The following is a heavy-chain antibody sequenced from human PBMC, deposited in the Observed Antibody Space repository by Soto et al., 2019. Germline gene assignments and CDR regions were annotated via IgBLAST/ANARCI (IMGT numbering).Heavy chain of an antibody. Sequence: SETLSLTSPVSGGSISSGCYYWSWIRQHPGKGLEWIGYIYYSGSTYYNPSLKSRVTISVDTSKNQFSLKLSSVTAADTAVYYCARASAPDQGWFGKNQGIDYWGQGTLVTVSS. V-gene: IGHV4-31*03. CDR2: IYYSGST. CDR1: GGSISSGCYY. J-gene: IGHJ4*02. CDR3: ARASAPDQGWFGKNQGIDY. D-gene: IGHD3-10*01.